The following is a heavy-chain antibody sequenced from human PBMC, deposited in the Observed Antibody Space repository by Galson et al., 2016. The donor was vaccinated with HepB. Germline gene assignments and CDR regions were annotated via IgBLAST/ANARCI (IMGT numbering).Heavy chain of an antibody. CDR2: IIPIFGTA. Sequence: SVKVSCKASGDTFSNYAIIWVRQAPGQGLEWMGGIIPIFGTADYAQKSEGRVSITADESTSTAYLEVNSLRSEDTAVYYCARDQISTGRDYYGMYVWGQGTTVTVSS. D-gene: IGHD3-3*01. CDR3: ARDQISTGRDYYGMYV. CDR1: GDTFSNYA. V-gene: IGHV1-69*13. J-gene: IGHJ6*02.